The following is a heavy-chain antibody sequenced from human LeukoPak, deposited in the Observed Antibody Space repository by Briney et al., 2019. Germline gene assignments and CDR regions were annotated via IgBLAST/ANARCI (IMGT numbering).Heavy chain of an antibody. V-gene: IGHV3-11*04. Sequence: GGSLRLSCAASGFTFSDYYMSWIRQAPGKGLEWVSYISSSGSTIYYADSVKGRFTISRDNSKNTLYLQMNSLRAEDTAVFYCAKDPGGSYSDYFHHMDVWGKGTTVTVSS. CDR3: AKDPGGSYSDYFHHMDV. J-gene: IGHJ6*03. CDR1: GFTFSDYY. CDR2: ISSSGSTI. D-gene: IGHD1-26*01.